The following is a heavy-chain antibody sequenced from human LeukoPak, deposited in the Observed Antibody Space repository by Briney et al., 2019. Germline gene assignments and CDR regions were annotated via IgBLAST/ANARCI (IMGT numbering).Heavy chain of an antibody. Sequence: KPGGSLRLSCAASGFTFSDYYMSWIRQAPGKGLEWVSYISTTSSYTNHADSVKGRFTISRDNAKNSLYLQMNSLRAGDTAVYYCARDGATDYWGQGTLVTVSS. J-gene: IGHJ4*02. CDR3: ARDGATDY. D-gene: IGHD3-16*01. V-gene: IGHV3-11*06. CDR2: ISTTSSYT. CDR1: GFTFSDYY.